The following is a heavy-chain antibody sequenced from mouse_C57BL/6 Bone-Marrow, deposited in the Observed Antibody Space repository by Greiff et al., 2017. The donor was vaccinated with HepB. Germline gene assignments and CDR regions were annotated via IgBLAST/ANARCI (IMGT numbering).Heavy chain of an antibody. D-gene: IGHD2-5*01. CDR2: INPGSGGT. CDR3: ARTGSNYAFDV. Sequence: QVQLQQSGAELVRPGTSVKVSCKASGYAFTNYLIEWVKQRPGQGLEWIGVINPGSGGTNYNEKFKGKATLTADKSSSTAYMQLSSLTSEDSAVYFCARTGSNYAFDVWGTGTTVTVSS. CDR1: GYAFTNYL. J-gene: IGHJ1*03. V-gene: IGHV1-54*01.